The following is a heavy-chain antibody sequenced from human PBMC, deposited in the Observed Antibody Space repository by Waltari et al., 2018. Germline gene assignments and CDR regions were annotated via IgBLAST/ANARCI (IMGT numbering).Heavy chain of an antibody. CDR3: ARAPGDWRYQNY. CDR1: GFTLSNYW. V-gene: IGHV3-74*01. Sequence: EVQLVESGGGLIQPGGSLRLSCAASGFTLSNYWIHWVRQAPGKGLVWGSPINSDGSRTTYADSVKGRFTISRDNAKNTVYLQMINLRADDTGVYYCARAPGDWRYQNYWGLGTLVTVSS. CDR2: INSDGSRT. D-gene: IGHD1-1*01. J-gene: IGHJ4*02.